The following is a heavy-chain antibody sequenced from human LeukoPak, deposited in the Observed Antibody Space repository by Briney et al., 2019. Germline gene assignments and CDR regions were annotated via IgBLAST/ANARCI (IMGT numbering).Heavy chain of an antibody. J-gene: IGHJ6*02. Sequence: ASVMVSCKASGYTFTSYDINWVRQATGQGLEWMGWMNPNSGNTGYAQKFQGRVTMTRNTSISTAYMELSSLRSEDTAVYYCARMTWYYGSGSYYYYYGMDVWGQGTTVTVSS. CDR3: ARMTWYYGSGSYYYYYGMDV. D-gene: IGHD3-10*01. CDR2: MNPNSGNT. CDR1: GYTFTSYD. V-gene: IGHV1-8*01.